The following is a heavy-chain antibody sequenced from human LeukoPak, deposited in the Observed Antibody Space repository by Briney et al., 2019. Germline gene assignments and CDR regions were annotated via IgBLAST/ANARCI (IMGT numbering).Heavy chain of an antibody. CDR3: ARGGYSDSSGSRDAIDI. J-gene: IGHJ3*02. Sequence: PSETPSLTCTVSGGSISSGSYYWSWIRQPAGKGLEWIGRIYTSGSTNYNPSPKSRVTISGDTSKNQFSLRLTSVTAADTAVYYCARGGYSDSSGSRDAIDIWGQGTMVTVSS. V-gene: IGHV4-61*02. D-gene: IGHD3-22*01. CDR2: IYTSGST. CDR1: GGSISSGSYY.